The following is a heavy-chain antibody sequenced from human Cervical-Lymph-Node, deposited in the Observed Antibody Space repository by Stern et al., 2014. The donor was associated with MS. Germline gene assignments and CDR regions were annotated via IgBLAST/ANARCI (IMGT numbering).Heavy chain of an antibody. J-gene: IGHJ6*02. CDR2: ISHDGTNQ. D-gene: IGHD3-3*02. V-gene: IGHV3-30*03. CDR3: ARRLAHTSFGLDV. Sequence: VQLVESGGGVVQPGTSLRLSCAASGFSFSNSGMHWVRQAPGKGLEWVALISHDGTNQYYADTVEGRFTIARDNSKSTLYLQMNSLRAEDTAVYCCARRLAHTSFGLDVWGQGTTVTVSS. CDR1: GFSFSNSG.